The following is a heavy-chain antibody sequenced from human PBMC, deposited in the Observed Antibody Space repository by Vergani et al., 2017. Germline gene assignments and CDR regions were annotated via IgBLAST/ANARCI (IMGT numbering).Heavy chain of an antibody. J-gene: IGHJ6*02. CDR1: GYTFTSYD. D-gene: IGHD2-15*01. V-gene: IGHV1-8*03. Sequence: QVQLVQSGAEVKKPGASVKVSCKASGYTFTSYDINWVRQATGQGLEWMGWMNPNSGNTGYAQKFQGRVTITRNTSISTAYMELSSLRSEDTAVYYCARGGYCSGGSCYPGGYYYGMDVWGQGTTVTVSS. CDR2: MNPNSGNT. CDR3: ARGGYCSGGSCYPGGYYYGMDV.